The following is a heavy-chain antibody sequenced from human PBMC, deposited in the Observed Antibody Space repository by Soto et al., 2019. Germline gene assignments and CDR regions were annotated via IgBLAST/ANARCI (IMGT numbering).Heavy chain of an antibody. CDR3: ARDTLLGAVAGTPSYVYYYYGMDV. D-gene: IGHD6-19*01. J-gene: IGHJ6*02. CDR1: GFTFSSYS. V-gene: IGHV3-21*01. Sequence: EVQLVESGGGLVKPGGSLRLSCAASGFTFSSYSMNWVRQAPGKGLEWVSSISSSSSYIYYADSVKGRFTIARDNAKNSLYLKRNSMRAEDTAVYYWARDTLLGAVAGTPSYVYYYYGMDVWGQGTTVTVCS. CDR2: ISSSSSYI.